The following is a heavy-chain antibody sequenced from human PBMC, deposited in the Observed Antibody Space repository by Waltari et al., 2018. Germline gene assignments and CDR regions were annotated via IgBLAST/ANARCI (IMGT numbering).Heavy chain of an antibody. CDR3: ARETYYYDSSGYFVIDY. CDR2: INAGNGNT. D-gene: IGHD3-22*01. Sequence: QVQLVQSGAEVKKPGASVKVSCKASGYTFTSYAMHWVRQAPGQRLEWMGWINAGNGNTKYSQEFQGRVTITRDTSASTAYMELSSLRSEDMAVYYCARETYYYDSSGYFVIDYWGQGTLVTVSS. V-gene: IGHV1-3*03. J-gene: IGHJ4*02. CDR1: GYTFTSYA.